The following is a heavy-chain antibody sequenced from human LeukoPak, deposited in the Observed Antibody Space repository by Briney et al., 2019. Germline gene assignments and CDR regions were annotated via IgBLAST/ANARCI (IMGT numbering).Heavy chain of an antibody. CDR2: IYHSGNT. CDR3: AAGTYYYGSGSYFT. D-gene: IGHD3-10*01. CDR1: GGSISSGEYY. J-gene: IGHJ5*02. V-gene: IGHV4-30-4*01. Sequence: PSQTLSLTCTVSGGSISSGEYYWSWIRQPPGKGLEWIGDIYHSGNTHYNPSLKSRVTISVDTSKNQFSLKLSSVTAADTAVYYCAAGTYYYGSGSYFTWGQGTLVTVSS.